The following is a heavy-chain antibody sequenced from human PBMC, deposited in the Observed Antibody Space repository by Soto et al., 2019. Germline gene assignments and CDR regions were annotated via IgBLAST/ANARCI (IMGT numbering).Heavy chain of an antibody. CDR2: TYYTGST. Sequence: PSETLSLTCTVSGGSISSYYWSWIRQPPGKGLEWIGFTYYTGSTNYNPSLKSRVTMSVDTSKNQFSLKLNSVTAADTAVYYCARTYCSGGSCYPGGNWFDPWGQETLVTVSS. D-gene: IGHD2-15*01. CDR3: ARTYCSGGSCYPGGNWFDP. CDR1: GGSISSYY. J-gene: IGHJ5*02. V-gene: IGHV4-59*01.